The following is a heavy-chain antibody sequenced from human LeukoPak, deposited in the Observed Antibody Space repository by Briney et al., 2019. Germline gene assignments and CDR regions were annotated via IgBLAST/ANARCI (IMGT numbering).Heavy chain of an antibody. CDR3: ARALVVVAATPEPYYYGMDV. J-gene: IGHJ6*04. CDR1: GGTFSSYA. D-gene: IGHD2-15*01. Sequence: GASVKVSCKASGGTFSSYAISWVRQAPGQGLEWMGGIIPIFGTANYAQKFQGRVTNTADESTSTAYMELSSLRSEDTAVYYCARALVVVAATPEPYYYGMDVWGKGTTVTVSS. CDR2: IIPIFGTA. V-gene: IGHV1-69*13.